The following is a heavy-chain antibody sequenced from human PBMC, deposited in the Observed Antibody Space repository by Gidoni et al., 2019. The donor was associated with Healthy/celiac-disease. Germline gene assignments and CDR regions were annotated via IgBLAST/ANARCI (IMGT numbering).Heavy chain of an antibody. V-gene: IGHV4-34*01. CDR1: GGSFSGYY. CDR2: INHSGST. Sequence: QVQLQQWGAGLLKPSETLSLTCAVYGGSFSGYYWSWIRQPPGKGLEWIGEINHSGSTNYNPSLKSRVTISVDTSKNQFSLKLSSVTAADTAVYYCARRVRGVKYYFDYWGQGTLVTVSS. D-gene: IGHD3-10*01. J-gene: IGHJ4*02. CDR3: ARRVRGVKYYFDY.